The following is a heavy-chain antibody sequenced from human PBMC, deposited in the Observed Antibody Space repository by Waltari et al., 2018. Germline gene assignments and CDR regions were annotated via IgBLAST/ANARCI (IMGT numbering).Heavy chain of an antibody. Sequence: EVQLVESGGGLVQPGGSLRLSCSASGPAVRKWGMPWVRQAPGEGLELVSAISPSGDTTDYADSVKGRFTISRDNSKNTIYLQMDSLRLEDMAVYYCATGSAYYYDTWGQGILVTVSS. CDR2: ISPSGDTT. CDR1: GPAVRKWG. D-gene: IGHD3-22*01. V-gene: IGHV3-64*07. CDR3: ATGSAYYYDT. J-gene: IGHJ5*02.